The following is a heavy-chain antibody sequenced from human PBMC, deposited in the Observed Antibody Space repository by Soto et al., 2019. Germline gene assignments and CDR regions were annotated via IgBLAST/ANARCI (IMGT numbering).Heavy chain of an antibody. D-gene: IGHD6-13*01. Sequence: PGGSLRLSCAASGFTFSSYAMSWVRQAPGKGLEWVSAISGSGGSTYYADSVKGRFTISRDNSKNTLYLQMNSLRAEDTAVYYCAKDLGGAGIAAAGTMGFDYWGQGTLVTVSS. CDR2: ISGSGGST. CDR3: AKDLGGAGIAAAGTMGFDY. CDR1: GFTFSSYA. V-gene: IGHV3-23*01. J-gene: IGHJ4*02.